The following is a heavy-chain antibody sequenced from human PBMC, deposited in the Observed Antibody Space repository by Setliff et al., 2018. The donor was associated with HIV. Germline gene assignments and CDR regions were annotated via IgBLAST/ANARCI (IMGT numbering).Heavy chain of an antibody. CDR2: IVPVFGIG. CDR3: AARLNYYDRSGLGA. V-gene: IGHV1-69*13. Sequence: SVKVSCKASGGTFSTYAISWVRQAPGQGLEWMGGIVPVFGIGRSPQKFQGRVIITADESTSTAYMELSSLTSGDTAVYYCAARLNYYDRSGLGAWGQGTLVTVSS. D-gene: IGHD3-22*01. J-gene: IGHJ5*02. CDR1: GGTFSTYA.